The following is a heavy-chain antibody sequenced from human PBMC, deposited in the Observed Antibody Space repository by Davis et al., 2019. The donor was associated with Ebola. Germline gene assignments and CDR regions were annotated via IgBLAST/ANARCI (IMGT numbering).Heavy chain of an antibody. CDR3: ARVYCSSTSCYTGYFDY. J-gene: IGHJ4*02. CDR1: GYTFTSYG. V-gene: IGHV1-2*02. CDR2: INPNSGGT. D-gene: IGHD2-2*02. Sequence: ASVKVSCKASGYTFTSYGISWVRQAPGQGLEWMGWINPNSGGTNYAQKFQGRVTMTRDTSISTAYMELSRLRSDDTAVHYCARVYCSSTSCYTGYFDYWGQGTLVTVSS.